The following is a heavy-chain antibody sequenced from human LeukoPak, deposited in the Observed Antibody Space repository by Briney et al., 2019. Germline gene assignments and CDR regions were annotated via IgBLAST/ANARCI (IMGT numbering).Heavy chain of an antibody. CDR1: GFTFSSYW. J-gene: IGHJ4*02. CDR3: ARDLYAAAGTPDY. Sequence: PGGSLRLSCAASGFTFSSYWMHWVRHAPGKGLEWVSSISSSSSYIYYADSVKGRFTISRDNAKNSLYLQMNSLRAEDTAVYYCARDLYAAAGTPDYWGQGTLVTVSS. CDR2: ISSSSSYI. D-gene: IGHD6-13*01. V-gene: IGHV3-21*01.